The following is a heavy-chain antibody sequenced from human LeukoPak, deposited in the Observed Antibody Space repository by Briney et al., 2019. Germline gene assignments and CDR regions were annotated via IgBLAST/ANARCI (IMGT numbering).Heavy chain of an antibody. J-gene: IGHJ5*02. V-gene: IGHV3-7*01. CDR3: ARVGGSYWGWFDP. CDR1: GFTFSSYA. D-gene: IGHD1-26*01. Sequence: GGSLRLSCAASGFTFSSYAMHWVRQAPGKGLEWVANIKQDGSEKYYVDSVKGRLTISRDNAKNSLYLQMNSLRAEDTAVYYCARVGGSYWGWFDPWGQGTLVTVSS. CDR2: IKQDGSEK.